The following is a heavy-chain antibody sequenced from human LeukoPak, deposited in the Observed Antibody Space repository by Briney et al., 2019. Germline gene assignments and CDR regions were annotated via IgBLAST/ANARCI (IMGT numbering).Heavy chain of an antibody. D-gene: IGHD1-26*01. V-gene: IGHV3-30-3*01. J-gene: IGHJ4*02. CDR1: GFTFSSYA. CDR3: AKDAVGATAYYFDY. Sequence: GSLRLSCAASGFTFSSYAMHWVRQAPGKGLEWVAVISYDGSNKYYADSVKGRFTISRDNSKNTLYLQMNSLRAEDTAVYYCAKDAVGATAYYFDYWGQGTLVTVSS. CDR2: ISYDGSNK.